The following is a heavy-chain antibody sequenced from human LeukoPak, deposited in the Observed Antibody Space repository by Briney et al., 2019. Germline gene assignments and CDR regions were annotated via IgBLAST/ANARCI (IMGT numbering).Heavy chain of an antibody. CDR2: IYYSGST. V-gene: IGHV4-61*01. J-gene: IGHJ4*02. Sequence: PSETLSLTCTVSGGSVSSGSYYWSWIRQPPGKGLEWIGYIYYSGSTNYNPSLKSRVTISVDTSKNQFSLKLSSVTAADTAVYYCARAGGRYYDILTGYYGDFDYWGQGTLVTVSS. CDR1: GGSVSSGSYY. CDR3: ARAGGRYYDILTGYYGDFDY. D-gene: IGHD3-9*01.